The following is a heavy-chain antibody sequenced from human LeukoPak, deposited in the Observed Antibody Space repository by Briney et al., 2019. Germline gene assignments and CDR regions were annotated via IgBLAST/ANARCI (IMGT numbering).Heavy chain of an antibody. D-gene: IGHD2-21*01. CDR1: GFTFTGYA. CDR3: ARGLMYSGYYFDY. J-gene: IGHJ4*02. CDR2: ISGSAGST. Sequence: GGSLRLSCAASGFTFTGYAMSWVRQAPGEGLEWVSVISGSAGSTIYADSVKGRFTISRDNSKNTVYLQMNSLRAEDTAVYYCARGLMYSGYYFDYWGQGTLVSVSS. V-gene: IGHV3-23*01.